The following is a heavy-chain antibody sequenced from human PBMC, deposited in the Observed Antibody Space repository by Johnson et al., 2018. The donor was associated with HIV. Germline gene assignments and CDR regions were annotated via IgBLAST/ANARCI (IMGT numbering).Heavy chain of an antibody. J-gene: IGHJ3*02. D-gene: IGHD2-8*02. CDR2: ISNSGETV. CDR3: AGAKLGGVLYI. CDR1: GFTFSDYY. V-gene: IGHV3-11*01. Sequence: QVQLVESGGGVVQPGRSLRLSCAASGFTFSDYYMSWIRQAPGKGLEWVSYISNSGETVFYADSVKGRFTVSRDNTKNSLFLQIDTLRAEDTAVDYCAGAKLGGVLYIWSQGTMVSVSS.